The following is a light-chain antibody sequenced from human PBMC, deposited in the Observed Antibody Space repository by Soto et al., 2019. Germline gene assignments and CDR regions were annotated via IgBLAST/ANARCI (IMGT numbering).Light chain of an antibody. CDR3: QHYGDSPCT. CDR1: QSVGSS. Sequence: EIVLTQSPGTLSLSPGERATLSCRASQSVGSSLSWYQQKPGEAPRLLFYGASNRATAIPARFSGSVFGTDFTLTITRLDPEDFPVYYCQHYGDSPCTLGPGT. CDR2: GAS. V-gene: IGKV3-20*01. J-gene: IGKJ1*01.